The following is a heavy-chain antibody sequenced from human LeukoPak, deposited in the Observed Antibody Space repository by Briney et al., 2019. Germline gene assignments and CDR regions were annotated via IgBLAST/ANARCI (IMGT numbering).Heavy chain of an antibody. CDR2: ISAYNGNT. CDR3: ARSITIFGVVITNYYMDV. CDR1: GYTFTSYG. V-gene: IGHV1-18*01. J-gene: IGHJ6*03. D-gene: IGHD3-3*01. Sequence: ASVKVSCKASGYTFTSYGLSWVRQAPGQGLEWMGWISAYNGNTNYAQKLQGRVTMTTDTSTSTAYMELRSLRSDDTAVYYCARSITIFGVVITNYYMDVWGKGTTVTVSS.